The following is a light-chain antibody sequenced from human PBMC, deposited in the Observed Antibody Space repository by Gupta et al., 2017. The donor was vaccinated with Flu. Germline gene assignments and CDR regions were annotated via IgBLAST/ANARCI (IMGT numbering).Light chain of an antibody. Sequence: TNNNNHNYLAWYQQKPGQAPRLLIYCASSRDSGVPDRFSGSGSGTDFTLTISSLEPEDFAVYYCQQYYRSACTFGHGTKVEIK. CDR3: QQYYRSACT. V-gene: IGKV3-20*01. CDR1: NNNNHNY. CDR2: CAS. J-gene: IGKJ2*02.